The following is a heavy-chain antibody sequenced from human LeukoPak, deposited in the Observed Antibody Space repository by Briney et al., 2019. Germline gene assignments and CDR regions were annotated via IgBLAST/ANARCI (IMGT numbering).Heavy chain of an antibody. CDR3: TTELFMITFGRVIVP. CDR1: GFTFTYAW. V-gene: IGHV3-15*01. CDR2: VNTRADGGTT. Sequence: GGSLRLSCAASGFTFTYAWMSWVRQAPGKGLEWLGRVNTRADGGTTEYAAPVKGRFTISRDDSKNTLYLQMNSLKTEDTAVYYCTTELFMITFGRVIVPWGQGTLVTVSS. D-gene: IGHD3-16*02. J-gene: IGHJ5*02.